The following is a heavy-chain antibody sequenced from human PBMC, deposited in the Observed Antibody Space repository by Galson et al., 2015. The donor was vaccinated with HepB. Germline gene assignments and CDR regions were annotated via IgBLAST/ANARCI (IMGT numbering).Heavy chain of an antibody. D-gene: IGHD3-10*01. CDR2: IRNDGSHK. CDR1: GFTFSTYG. V-gene: IGHV3-30*02. CDR3: AREFMGDFLWYLDY. J-gene: IGHJ4*02. Sequence: SLRLSCAASGFTFSTYGMHWVRQTPGKGLEWVAFIRNDGSHKSYADSVKGRFTISRDNSKNTVHLQMNSLRLEDTAVYFCAREFMGDFLWYLDYWGQGTLVTVSS.